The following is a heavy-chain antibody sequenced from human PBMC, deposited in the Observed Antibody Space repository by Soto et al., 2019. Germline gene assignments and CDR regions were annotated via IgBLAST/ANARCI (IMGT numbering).Heavy chain of an antibody. Sequence: AASVKVSCKVSGYTLTELSMHWVRQAPGKGLEWMGGFDPEDGETIYAQKFQGRVTMTEDTSTDTAYMELSSLRSEDTAVYYCATAKRWLQSNLDYWGQGTLVTVSS. D-gene: IGHD5-12*01. CDR3: ATAKRWLQSNLDY. J-gene: IGHJ4*02. CDR1: GYTLTELS. CDR2: FDPEDGET. V-gene: IGHV1-24*01.